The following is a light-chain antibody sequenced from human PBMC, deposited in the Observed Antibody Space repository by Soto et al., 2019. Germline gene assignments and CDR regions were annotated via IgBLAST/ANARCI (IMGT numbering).Light chain of an antibody. CDR1: QGISNW. V-gene: IGKV1-5*01. CDR3: QQFRGT. J-gene: IGKJ1*01. CDR2: DAS. Sequence: PSTLSASVGDRVTITCRASQGISNWLAWYQQKPGKAPKLLIYDASTLESGVPSRFSGSGSGTEFTLTISSLLPDDFATYYCQQFRGTFGQGTKVDNK.